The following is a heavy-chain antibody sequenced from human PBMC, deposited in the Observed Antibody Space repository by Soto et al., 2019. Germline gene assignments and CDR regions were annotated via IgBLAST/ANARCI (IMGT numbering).Heavy chain of an antibody. CDR3: CKGDYYYYYMDV. Sequence: GGSLRLSCAASGFTFSRYGLHWVRQAPGKGLEWVSVIRCSGGSTYYADSVKGRFTISRDNSKNTLYLQMNSLRAEDTAVYYCCKGDYYYYYMDVWGKGTTVTVSS. CDR2: IRCSGGST. J-gene: IGHJ6*03. V-gene: IGHV3-23*01. D-gene: IGHD3-16*01. CDR1: GFTFSRYG.